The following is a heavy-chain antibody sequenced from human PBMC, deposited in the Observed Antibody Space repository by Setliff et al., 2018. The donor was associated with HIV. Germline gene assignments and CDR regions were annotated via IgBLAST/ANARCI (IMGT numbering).Heavy chain of an antibody. D-gene: IGHD3-3*01. CDR3: ARHERSIFGVTYSYYMDV. V-gene: IGHV4-39*01. J-gene: IGHJ6*03. CDR1: GCSISSSSYY. Sequence: SETLSLTCTVSGCSISSSSYYWGWIRQPPGKGLEWIGSIYYSGSTYYNPSLKSRVTISVDTSKNQFSLKLSSVTAADTAVYYCARHERSIFGVTYSYYMDVWGKGTTVTVSS. CDR2: IYYSGST.